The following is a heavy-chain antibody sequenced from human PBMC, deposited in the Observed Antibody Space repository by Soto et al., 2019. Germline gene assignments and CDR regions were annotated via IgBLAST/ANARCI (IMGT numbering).Heavy chain of an antibody. CDR1: GFTFSSYG. CDR3: AKERLDDYGDYVEEFYYYGMDV. D-gene: IGHD4-17*01. J-gene: IGHJ6*02. Sequence: GGSLRLSCAASGFTFSSYGMHWVRQAPGKGLEWVAVISYDGSNKYYADSVKGRFTISRDNSKNTLYLQMNSLRAEDTAVYYCAKERLDDYGDYVEEFYYYGMDVWGQGTTVTVSS. V-gene: IGHV3-30*18. CDR2: ISYDGSNK.